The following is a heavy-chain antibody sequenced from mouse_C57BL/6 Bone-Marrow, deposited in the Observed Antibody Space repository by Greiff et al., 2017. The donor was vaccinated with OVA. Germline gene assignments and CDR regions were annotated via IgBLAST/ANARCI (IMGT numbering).Heavy chain of an antibody. D-gene: IGHD2-4*01. CDR2: IYPSDSET. J-gene: IGHJ3*01. CDR3: AREGYYDPWFAY. Sequence: QVQLQQPGAELVRPGSSVKLSCKASGYTFTSYWMDWVKQRPGQGLEWIGNIYPSDSETHYNQKFKDKATLTVDKSSSTAYMQLSSLTSEDSAVDYCAREGYYDPWFAYWGRGTLVTVSA. V-gene: IGHV1-61*01. CDR1: GYTFTSYW.